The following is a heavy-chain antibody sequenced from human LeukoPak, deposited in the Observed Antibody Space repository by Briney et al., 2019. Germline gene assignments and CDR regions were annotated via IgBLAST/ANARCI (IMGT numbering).Heavy chain of an antibody. CDR1: GFTFSSYA. Sequence: GGSLRLSCAASGFTFSSYAMSWVRLAPGKGLEWVSTISGSGDTTYYADSVRGRVTISRDNSKNTLYLQIDSLRAENTAVYYCAKTPQKYCSSTTCYPDYWGQGTLVTVSS. J-gene: IGHJ4*02. CDR3: AKTPQKYCSSTTCYPDY. V-gene: IGHV3-23*01. D-gene: IGHD2-2*01. CDR2: ISGSGDTT.